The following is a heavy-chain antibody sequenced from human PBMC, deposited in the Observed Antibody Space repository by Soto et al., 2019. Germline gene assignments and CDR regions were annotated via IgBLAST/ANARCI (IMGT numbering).Heavy chain of an antibody. CDR2: ISSSSTYI. V-gene: IGHV3-21*01. CDR1: GFTFSGYS. Sequence: GSLRLSCAASGFTFSGYSMNWVRQAPGKGLEWVSSISSSSTYIYYADSLKGRFTISRNNAKNSLYLQMNSLRAEDTAVYYCARDLHSDSSSFGYWGQGTLVTVSS. D-gene: IGHD3-22*01. CDR3: ARDLHSDSSSFGY. J-gene: IGHJ4*02.